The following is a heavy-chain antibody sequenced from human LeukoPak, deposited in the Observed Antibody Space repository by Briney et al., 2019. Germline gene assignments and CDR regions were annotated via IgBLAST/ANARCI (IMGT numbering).Heavy chain of an antibody. CDR1: GFALRSYT. Sequence: GGSLRLSCAASGFALRSYTVTWVRQAPGKGLEWVSSISSTSAYIYYAESVKGRFSISRDNVDNVVHLQMSSLANEDTAVYYCARVAVAGPTGWFDSWGQGTLVTVSS. CDR3: ARVAVAGPTGWFDS. V-gene: IGHV3-21*01. D-gene: IGHD6-19*01. CDR2: ISSTSAYI. J-gene: IGHJ5*01.